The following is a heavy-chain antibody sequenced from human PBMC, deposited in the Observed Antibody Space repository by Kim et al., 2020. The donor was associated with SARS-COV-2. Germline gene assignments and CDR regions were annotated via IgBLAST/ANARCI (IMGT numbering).Heavy chain of an antibody. D-gene: IGHD3-9*01. CDR1: GFTFSNHA. CDR2: INADGGGR. J-gene: IGHJ3*02. V-gene: IGHV3-23*01. Sequence: GGSLRLSCAASGFTFSNHAMSWVRQAPGKGLEWVALINADGGGRYYADSVKGRFTVSRDNSRNTLYLEMNSLRVEDTAIYYCAKDEFDILSGYFLDDAFDIWGQGTMVTVSS. CDR3: AKDEFDILSGYFLDDAFDI.